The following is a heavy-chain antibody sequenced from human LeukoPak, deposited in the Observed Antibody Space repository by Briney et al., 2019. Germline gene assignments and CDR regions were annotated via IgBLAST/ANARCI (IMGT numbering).Heavy chain of an antibody. CDR3: AKRGVVIRVILVGFHKEAYYFDS. CDR1: GITLSNHA. J-gene: IGHJ4*02. CDR2: ISGSGGGT. D-gene: IGHD3-22*01. Sequence: GSLRLSCAVSGITLSNHAMSWVRQAPGKGLEWVAGISGSGGGTKYADSVKGRFTISRDNSKNTLYLQMNNLRVDDTAVYFCAKRGVVIRVILVGFHKEAYYFDSWGQGALVTVSS. V-gene: IGHV3-23*01.